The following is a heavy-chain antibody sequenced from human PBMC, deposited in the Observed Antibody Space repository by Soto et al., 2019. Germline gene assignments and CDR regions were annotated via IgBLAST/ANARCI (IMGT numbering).Heavy chain of an antibody. D-gene: IGHD4-17*01. CDR1: SGSISSSNW. V-gene: IGHV4-4*02. Sequence: PSETLSLTCAVSSGSISSSNWWSWVRQPPGKGLEWIGEIYHSGSTNYNPSLKSRVTISVDKSKNQFSLKLSSVTAADTAVYYCARMYGAHNWFDPWGQGTLVTVSS. CDR2: IYHSGST. CDR3: ARMYGAHNWFDP. J-gene: IGHJ5*02.